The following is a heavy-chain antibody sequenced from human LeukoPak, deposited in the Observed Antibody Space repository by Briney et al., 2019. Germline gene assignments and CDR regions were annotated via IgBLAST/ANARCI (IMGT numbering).Heavy chain of an antibody. Sequence: NTGESLQISCKGSGYSFTSYWIGWVRQMPGKGLEWMGIIYPGDSDTRYSPSFQGQVTISADKSISTAYLQWSSLKASDTAMYYCARLEAYYDSSGYSNWFDPWGQGTLVTVSS. D-gene: IGHD3-22*01. V-gene: IGHV5-51*01. CDR2: IYPGDSDT. CDR3: ARLEAYYDSSGYSNWFDP. J-gene: IGHJ5*02. CDR1: GYSFTSYW.